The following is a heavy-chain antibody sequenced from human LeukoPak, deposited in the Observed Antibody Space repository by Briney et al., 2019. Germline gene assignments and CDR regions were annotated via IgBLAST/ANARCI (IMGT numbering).Heavy chain of an antibody. V-gene: IGHV3-23*01. CDR3: ARVGYSGYDYDY. D-gene: IGHD5-12*01. CDR2: ISGSGNST. CDR1: GFTFSSYA. J-gene: IGHJ4*02. Sequence: GGSLRLSCEASGFTFSSYAMSWARQAPGEGLEWVAVISGSGNSTYYADSVEGRCTISRDNSKDALYLQMNSLRAEDTAVYYCARVGYSGYDYDYWGQGTLVTVSS.